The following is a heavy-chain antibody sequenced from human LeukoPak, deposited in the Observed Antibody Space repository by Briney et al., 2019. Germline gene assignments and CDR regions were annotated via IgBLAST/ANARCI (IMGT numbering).Heavy chain of an antibody. CDR3: ARDPGGGRGFDY. Sequence: GGSLRLSCAASGFTFSGYAMSWVRQAPGKGLEWVSAISGSGGSTYYADSVKGRFTISRDNSKNTLYLQMNSLRAEDTAVYYCARDPGGGRGFDYWGQGTLVTVSS. CDR2: ISGSGGST. V-gene: IGHV3-23*01. CDR1: GFTFSGYA. J-gene: IGHJ4*02. D-gene: IGHD1-26*01.